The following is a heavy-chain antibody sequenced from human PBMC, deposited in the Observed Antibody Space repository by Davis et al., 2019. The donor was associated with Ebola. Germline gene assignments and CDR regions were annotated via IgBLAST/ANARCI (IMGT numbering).Heavy chain of an antibody. J-gene: IGHJ5*02. CDR3: ARAHPQRRFDP. CDR1: GYTFTSYD. CDR2: MNPNSGNT. Sequence: ASVKVSCKASGYTFTSYDINWVRQATGQGLEWMGWMNPNSGNTGYAQKFQGWVTMTRDTSISTAYMELSRLRSDDTAVYYCARAHPQRRFDPWGQGTLVTVSS. V-gene: IGHV1-8*01.